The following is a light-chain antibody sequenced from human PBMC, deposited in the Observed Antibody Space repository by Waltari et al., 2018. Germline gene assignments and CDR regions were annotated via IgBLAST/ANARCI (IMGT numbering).Light chain of an antibody. CDR1: QSISRH. V-gene: IGKV1-39*01. CDR2: LTS. Sequence: DIQMTQSPSSLSASVCDRVTITCRASQSISRHLNWYQQKPGKAPRLLIYLTSNLQRGVPSRFCGSGSGTDFSLTISSLQPEDFATYYCQHHHIYPFTFGPGTKVDIK. CDR3: QHHHIYPFT. J-gene: IGKJ3*01.